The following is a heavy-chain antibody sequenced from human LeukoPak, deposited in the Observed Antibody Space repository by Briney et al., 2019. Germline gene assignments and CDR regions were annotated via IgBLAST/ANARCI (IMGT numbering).Heavy chain of an antibody. D-gene: IGHD5-12*01. J-gene: IGHJ6*03. CDR3: ARLRDYYYYMDV. CDR1: GFTVSTNY. CDR2: IHSGGST. V-gene: IGHV3-53*01. Sequence: GGSLRLSCAASGFTVSTNYMSSVRQAPGKGLEWVSVIHSGGSTHYGDSVKGRFTISRDNSNNTLYLQMNSLGAEDTAVYYCARLRDYYYYMDVWGKGTMVTVSS.